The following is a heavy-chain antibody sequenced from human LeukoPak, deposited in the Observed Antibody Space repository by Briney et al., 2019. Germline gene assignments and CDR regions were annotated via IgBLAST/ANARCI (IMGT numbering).Heavy chain of an antibody. CDR3: ARLNSYRSFSFYYYYGMDV. CDR1: GFTFSSYSMN. Sequence: GSLRLSCAASGFTFSSYSMNWVRQAPGKGLEWIGSIYYSGSTYYNPSLKSRVTISVDTSKNQFSLKLSSVTAADTAVYYCARLNSYRSFSFYYYYGMDVWGQGTTVTVSS. V-gene: IGHV4-39*01. D-gene: IGHD5-18*01. J-gene: IGHJ6*02. CDR2: IYYSGST.